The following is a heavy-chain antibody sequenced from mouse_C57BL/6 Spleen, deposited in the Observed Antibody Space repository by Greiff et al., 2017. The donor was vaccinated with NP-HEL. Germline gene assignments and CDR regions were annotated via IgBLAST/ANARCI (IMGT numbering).Heavy chain of an antibody. Sequence: EVKVEESGPELVKPGASVKISCKASGYSFTGYYMNWVKQSPEKSLEWIGEINPSTGGTTYNQKFKAKATLTVDKSSSTAYMQLKSLTSEDSAVYYCAIDYYGSSYGYWGQGTTLTVSS. V-gene: IGHV1-42*01. CDR2: INPSTGGT. CDR1: GYSFTGYY. J-gene: IGHJ2*01. D-gene: IGHD1-1*01. CDR3: AIDYYGSSYGY.